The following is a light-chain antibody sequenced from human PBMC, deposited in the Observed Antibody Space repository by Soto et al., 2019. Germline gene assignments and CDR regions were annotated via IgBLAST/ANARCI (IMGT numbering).Light chain of an antibody. CDR3: AAWDDSLNGYYV. V-gene: IGLV1-44*01. CDR2: SNN. Sequence: QSVLTQPPSASGTPGQRVSISCSGSSSNIGSNTVNWYQQFPGTAPKLVIYSNNQRPSGVPDRFSGSKSGTSASLAISGLQSEDEADYYCAAWDDSLNGYYVFGTGTKATVL. J-gene: IGLJ1*01. CDR1: SSNIGSNT.